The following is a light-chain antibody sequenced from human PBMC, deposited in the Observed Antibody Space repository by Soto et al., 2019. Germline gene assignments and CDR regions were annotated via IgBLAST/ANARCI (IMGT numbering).Light chain of an antibody. CDR2: DVS. CDR1: SSDVGAYNY. J-gene: IGLJ1*01. V-gene: IGLV2-14*03. Sequence: QSALTQPASVSGSPGQSITISCTGTSSDVGAYNYVSWYQQHPGKAPKLMIYDVSNRPSGVSSRFSGSKSGNTASLTISGLQAEDEADYFCNSYTSSNSYVFGNGTKLTFL. CDR3: NSYTSSNSYV.